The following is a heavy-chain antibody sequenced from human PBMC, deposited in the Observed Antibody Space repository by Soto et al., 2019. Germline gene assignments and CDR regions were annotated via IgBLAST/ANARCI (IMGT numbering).Heavy chain of an antibody. V-gene: IGHV3-21*01. CDR3: AREMIGSGGYDY. Sequence: GGSLRLSCAASGFTFSSYSMNWVRQAPGKGLEWVSSVSGNSNYMYYAESVKGRFTISRDNAKNSLYLQMNSLRAEDTAVYYCAREMIGSGGYDYWGQGILVNVS. J-gene: IGHJ4*02. CDR1: GFTFSSYS. D-gene: IGHD3-10*01. CDR2: VSGNSNYM.